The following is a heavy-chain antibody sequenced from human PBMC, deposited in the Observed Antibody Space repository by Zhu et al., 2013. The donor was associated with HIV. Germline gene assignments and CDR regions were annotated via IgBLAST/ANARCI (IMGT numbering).Heavy chain of an antibody. CDR1: GYTLNELS. CDR3: ATDLTVVAATEDFFYGLDV. Sequence: QVQLVQSGAEVKKPGASVRVSCKVSGYTLNELSIHWVRQAPGKGLEWMGGFDPEDVEPIYAQKFQGRVTMTGDTSTDTASMELSSLRSEDTAVYYCATDLTVVAATEDFFYGLDVWAKGPRSPSP. J-gene: IGHJ6*02. CDR2: FDPEDVEP. D-gene: IGHD6-13*01. V-gene: IGHV1-24*01.